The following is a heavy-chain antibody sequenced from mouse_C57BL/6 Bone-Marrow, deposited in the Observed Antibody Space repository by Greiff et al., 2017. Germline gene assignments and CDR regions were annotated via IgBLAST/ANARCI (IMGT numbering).Heavy chain of an antibody. CDR1: GFSFNTYA. CDR2: IRSKSNNYAT. J-gene: IGHJ4*01. D-gene: IGHD1-1*01. CDR3: VSIITTVVGYAMDY. V-gene: IGHV10-1*01. Sequence: EVKLMESGGGLVQPKGSLKLSCAASGFSFNTYAMNWVRQAPGKGLEWVARIRSKSNNYATYYADSVKDRFTISRDDSESMLYLQMNNLKTEDTAMYYCVSIITTVVGYAMDYWGQGTSVTVSS.